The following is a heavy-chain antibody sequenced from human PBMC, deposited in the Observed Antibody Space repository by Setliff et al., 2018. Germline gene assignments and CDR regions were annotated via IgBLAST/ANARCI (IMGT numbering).Heavy chain of an antibody. CDR2: IYYSGST. CDR1: GGSISSSSYY. V-gene: IGHV4-39*07. D-gene: IGHD6-6*01. J-gene: IGHJ6*03. Sequence: SETLSLTCTVSGGSISSSSYYWGWIRQPPGKGLEWIGSIYYSGSTYYNPSLESRVTISVDTSRNHFSLNQKSVTAADTAVYYCARDLYSSSSGGFYYYYYYMDVWGKGTTVTVSS. CDR3: ARDLYSSSSGGFYYYYYYMDV.